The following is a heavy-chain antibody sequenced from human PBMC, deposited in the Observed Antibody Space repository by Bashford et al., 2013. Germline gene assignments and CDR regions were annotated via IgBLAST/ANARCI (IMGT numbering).Heavy chain of an antibody. J-gene: IGHJ6*02. CDR1: GFSLSTSGVG. V-gene: IGHV2-5*01. Sequence: SGPTLVKPTQTLTLTCTFSGFSLSTSGVGVGWFRQPPGKALEWLALIYWNDDKRYSPRVSLQSRLTIAKDTSKNQVVLTMTNMDPVDTATYYCAKRGDVWGQGTTVTVSS. CDR3: AKRGDV. CDR2: IYWNDDK.